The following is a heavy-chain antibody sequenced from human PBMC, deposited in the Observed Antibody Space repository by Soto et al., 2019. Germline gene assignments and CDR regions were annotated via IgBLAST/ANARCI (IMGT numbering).Heavy chain of an antibody. V-gene: IGHV4-39*01. Sequence: SETLSLTCTVSGGSISSSSYYWGWIRQPPGKGLEWIGNIHYSGSTYYNPSLKSRVTISVDTSKNQFSLKLSSVTAADTALYYCARLNAGTPYYYYGMAVWGQGTTVTVSS. CDR1: GGSISSSSYY. CDR3: ARLNAGTPYYYYGMAV. D-gene: IGHD1-7*01. CDR2: IHYSGST. J-gene: IGHJ6*02.